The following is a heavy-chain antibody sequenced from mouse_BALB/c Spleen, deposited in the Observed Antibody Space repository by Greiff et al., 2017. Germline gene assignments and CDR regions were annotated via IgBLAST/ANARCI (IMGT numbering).Heavy chain of an antibody. D-gene: IGHD1-2*01. J-gene: IGHJ2*01. Sequence: VHLVESGPGLVAPSQSLSITCTVSGFSLTSYGVHWVRQPPGKGLEWLGVIWAGGSTNYNSALMSRLSISKDNSKSQVFLKMNSLQTDDTAMYYCARDSSYYFDYWGQGTTLTVSS. CDR3: ARDSSYYFDY. CDR2: IWAGGST. CDR1: GFSLTSYG. V-gene: IGHV2-9*02.